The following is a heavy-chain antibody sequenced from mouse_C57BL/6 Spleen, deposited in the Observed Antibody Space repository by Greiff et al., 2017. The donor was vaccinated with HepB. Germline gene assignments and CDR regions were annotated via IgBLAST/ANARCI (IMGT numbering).Heavy chain of an antibody. Sequence: EVMLVESGGGLVQSGRSLRLSCATSGFTFSDFYMEWVRQAPGKGLEWIAASRNKANDYTTEYSASVKGRFIVSRDTSQSILYLQMNALRAEDTAIYYCARDAGYDYDGGFAYWGQGNLVTVSA. D-gene: IGHD2-4*01. CDR2: SRNKANDYTT. V-gene: IGHV7-1*01. CDR1: GFTFSDFY. J-gene: IGHJ3*01. CDR3: ARDAGYDYDGGFAY.